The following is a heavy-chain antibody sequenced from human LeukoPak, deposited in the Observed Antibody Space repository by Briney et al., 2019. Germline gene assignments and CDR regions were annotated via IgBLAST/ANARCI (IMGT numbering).Heavy chain of an antibody. Sequence: SETLSLTCTVSGGSISSYYWSWIRQPPGKGLEWIGYIYYSGSTNYNPSLKSRVTISVDTSKNQFSLKLSSVTAADTAVYYCARVTGYSSGWRLYYYGMDVWGQGTTVTVSS. J-gene: IGHJ6*02. D-gene: IGHD6-19*01. CDR2: IYYSGST. CDR1: GGSISSYY. CDR3: ARVTGYSSGWRLYYYGMDV. V-gene: IGHV4-59*12.